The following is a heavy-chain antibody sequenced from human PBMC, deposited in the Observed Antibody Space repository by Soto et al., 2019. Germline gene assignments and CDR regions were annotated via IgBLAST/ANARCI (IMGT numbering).Heavy chain of an antibody. CDR1: GYTFTSYG. CDR2: MNASGGST. D-gene: IGHD2-2*02. Sequence: ASVKVSCKASGYTFTSYGISWVRQATGQGLEWMGWMNASGGSTSYAQKFQGRVTMTRDTSTSTVYMELSSLRSEDTAVYYCARERGTSCYNTWGQGTLVTVSS. CDR3: ARERGTSCYNT. V-gene: IGHV1-46*01. J-gene: IGHJ4*02.